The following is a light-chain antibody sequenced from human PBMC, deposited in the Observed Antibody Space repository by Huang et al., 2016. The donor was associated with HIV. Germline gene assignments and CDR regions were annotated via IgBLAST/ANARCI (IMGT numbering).Light chain of an antibody. CDR2: TAS. CDR3: QQANSFPRT. Sequence: DIQMTQSPSSVSASVGDRVTITCRASQCISSWLAWYQQKPGKAPNLLIYTASSLQSGVPSRFSGSGSGTDFTLTIRGLQPEDFATYYCQQANSFPRTFGQGTKVEIK. CDR1: QCISSW. V-gene: IGKV1-12*01. J-gene: IGKJ1*01.